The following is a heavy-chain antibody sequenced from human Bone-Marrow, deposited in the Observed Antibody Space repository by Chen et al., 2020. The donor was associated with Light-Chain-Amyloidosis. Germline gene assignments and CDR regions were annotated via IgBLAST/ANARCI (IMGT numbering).Heavy chain of an antibody. CDR2: IYPDDSDA. CDR3: ARRRDGYNVDY. D-gene: IGHD5-12*01. CDR1: GYTFPNYW. V-gene: IGHV5-51*01. J-gene: IGHJ4*02. Sequence: EVQLEQSGPEVKKPGESLKISCKGSGYTFPNYWIGWVRQMPGKGLEWMGVIYPDDSDARYSPSFEGQVTISADKSITTAYLQWRCRKASDTAMYYCARRRDGYNVDYWGQGTLVTVSS.